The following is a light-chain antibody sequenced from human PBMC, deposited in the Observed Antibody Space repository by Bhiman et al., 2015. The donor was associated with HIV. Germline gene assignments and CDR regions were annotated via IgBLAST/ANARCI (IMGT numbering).Light chain of an antibody. CDR2: DTT. J-gene: IGLJ1*01. CDR1: SSSIGAGYD. CDR3: QSYDTSLSGV. Sequence: QSVLTQPPSVSGAPGQRVTLSCTGSSSSIGAGYDVHWYQHLPGTAPRLLIFDTTNRPSGVPDRFSGSKFGTSASLDIAGLQADDEADYYCQSYDTSLSGVFGTGTTVTVV. V-gene: IGLV1-40*01.